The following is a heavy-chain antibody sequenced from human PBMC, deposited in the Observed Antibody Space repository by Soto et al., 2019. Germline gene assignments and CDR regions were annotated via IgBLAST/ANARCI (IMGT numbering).Heavy chain of an antibody. J-gene: IGHJ4*02. CDR1: GGSISSGVYY. Sequence: PSETLSLTCTVSGGSISSGVYYWSWIRQPPGKGLEWIGYIYYSGSTYYNPSLKSRVTISVDTSKNQFSLKLSSVTAADTAVYYCARASDPQALDYWGQGTLVTVSS. CDR3: ARASDPQALDY. V-gene: IGHV4-30-4*01. CDR2: IYYSGST.